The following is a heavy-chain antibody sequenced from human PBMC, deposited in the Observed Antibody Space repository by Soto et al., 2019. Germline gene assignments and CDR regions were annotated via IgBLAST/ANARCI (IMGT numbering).Heavy chain of an antibody. D-gene: IGHD3-22*01. CDR1: GFTFSSYG. CDR2: ISYDGSNK. V-gene: IGHV3-30*18. J-gene: IGHJ4*02. Sequence: GGSLRLSCAASGFTFSSYGMHWVRQAPGKGLEWVAVISYDGSNKYYADSVKGRFTISRDNSKNTLYLQMNSLRAEDTAVYYCAKVEGYYYDSSGYYAFDYWGQGTLVTVSS. CDR3: AKVEGYYYDSSGYYAFDY.